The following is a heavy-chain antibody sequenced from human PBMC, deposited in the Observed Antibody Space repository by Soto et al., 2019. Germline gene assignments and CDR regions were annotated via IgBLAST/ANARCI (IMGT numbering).Heavy chain of an antibody. D-gene: IGHD3-22*01. CDR1: SGSINNYY. J-gene: IGHJ4*02. V-gene: IGHV4-59*08. CDR3: ARLGGYYQALDS. CDR2: IYYAGTT. Sequence: QVQLQESGPGLVKPSETLSLTCTVSSGSINNYYWSWIRQPPGKGLEFIGYIYYAGTTTYNPSLRSRVAISVDTSKNQFSLKLSSVTAADTAVYYCARLGGYYQALDSWGQGTLVTVS.